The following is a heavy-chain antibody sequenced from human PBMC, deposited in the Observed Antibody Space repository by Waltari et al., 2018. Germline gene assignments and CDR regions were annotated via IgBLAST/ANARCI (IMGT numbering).Heavy chain of an antibody. J-gene: IGHJ3*02. CDR1: GGPISSGGYY. Sequence: QVQLQESGPGLVKPSQTLSLTCTVPGGPISSGGYYWSWIRQHPGKGLEWIGYIDYSGSTYSNPSLKSRITISVDTSKNQFSLKLSSVTAADTAVYYCARAYGDYDAFDSWGQGTMVTVSS. CDR3: ARAYGDYDAFDS. D-gene: IGHD4-17*01. CDR2: IDYSGST. V-gene: IGHV4-31*03.